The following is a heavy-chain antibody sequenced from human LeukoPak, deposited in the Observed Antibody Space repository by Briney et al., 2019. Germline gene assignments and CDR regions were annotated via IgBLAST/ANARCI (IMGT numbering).Heavy chain of an antibody. J-gene: IGHJ5*02. D-gene: IGHD2-15*01. CDR1: GYTLTELS. V-gene: IGHV1-24*01. CDR3: AREVAGLNDWFDP. Sequence: ASVKVSCKVSGYTLTELSMHWVRQAPGKGLEWMGGFDPEDGETIYAQKLQGRVTMTTDTSTSTAYMELRSLRSDDTAMYYCAREVAGLNDWFDPWGQGTLVTVSS. CDR2: FDPEDGET.